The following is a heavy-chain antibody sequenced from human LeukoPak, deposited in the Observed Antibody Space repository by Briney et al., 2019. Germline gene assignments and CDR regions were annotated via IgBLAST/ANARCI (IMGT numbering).Heavy chain of an antibody. Sequence: PGGSLRLSCAASGFTFSDSWMHWVRQAPGKGLVWVSRIEGDGTGTVYADSVKGRFTISRDNAKNTLYLQMNSLRAEDTAVYYCTRDYYYRMDVWGKGTTVTVSS. CDR2: IEGDGTGT. J-gene: IGHJ6*04. CDR1: GFTFSDSW. CDR3: TRDYYYRMDV. V-gene: IGHV3-74*01.